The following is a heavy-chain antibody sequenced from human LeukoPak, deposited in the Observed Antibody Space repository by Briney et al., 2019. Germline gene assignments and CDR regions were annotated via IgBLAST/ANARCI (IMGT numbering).Heavy chain of an antibody. V-gene: IGHV3-30*04. CDR1: GFTFSSYA. D-gene: IGHD1-26*01. Sequence: GGSLRLSCAASGFTFSSYAMHWVRQAPGKGLEWVAVISYDGSNKYYADSVKGRFTISRDNSKNTLYLQMNSLRAEDTAVYYCARDPYSGSYGNYYYYFMDVWGKGTTVTISS. CDR2: ISYDGSNK. J-gene: IGHJ6*03. CDR3: ARDPYSGSYGNYYYYFMDV.